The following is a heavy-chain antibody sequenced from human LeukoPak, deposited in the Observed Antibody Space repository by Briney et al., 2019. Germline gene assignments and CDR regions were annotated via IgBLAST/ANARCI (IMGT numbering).Heavy chain of an antibody. V-gene: IGHV4-59*01. CDR3: AREGYYDSSGYYRKDDAFDI. CDR1: GGSISSYY. Sequence: SETLSLTCTVSGGSISSYYWSWIRQPPGKGLEWIGYIYYSGSTNYNPSLKSRVTISVDTSKNQFSPKLSSVTAADTAVYYCAREGYYDSSGYYRKDDAFDIWGQGTMVTVSS. D-gene: IGHD3-22*01. CDR2: IYYSGST. J-gene: IGHJ3*02.